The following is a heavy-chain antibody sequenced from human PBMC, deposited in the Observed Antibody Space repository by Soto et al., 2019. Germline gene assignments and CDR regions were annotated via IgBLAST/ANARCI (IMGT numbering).Heavy chain of an antibody. CDR3: ANASLITVVTPSGSDL. Sequence: EVQLLESGGGLVQPGGSLRRSCAASGFTCTTYAMTWVRQAPGKGLEWVSTITASGGGTYYADSVKGRFTISRDISTNALHLQTHTLSAADTAMYHCANASLITVVTPSGSDLWGQGSMISVAS. V-gene: IGHV3-23*01. CDR2: ITASGGGT. D-gene: IGHD4-17*01. J-gene: IGHJ4*02. CDR1: GFTCTTYA.